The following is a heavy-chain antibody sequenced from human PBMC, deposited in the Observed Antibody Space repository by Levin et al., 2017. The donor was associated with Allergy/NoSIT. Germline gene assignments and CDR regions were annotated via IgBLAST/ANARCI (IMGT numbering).Heavy chain of an antibody. CDR1: GYSISSGYY. V-gene: IGHV4-38-2*02. J-gene: IGHJ4*02. D-gene: IGHD1-26*01. Sequence: PGGSLRLSCAVSGYSISSGYYWGWIRQPPGKGLEWIGSIYHSGSTYYNPSLKSRVTISVDTSKNQFSLKLSSVTAADTAVYYCAREHSGSSRDDYWGQGTLVTVSS. CDR2: IYHSGST. CDR3: AREHSGSSRDDY.